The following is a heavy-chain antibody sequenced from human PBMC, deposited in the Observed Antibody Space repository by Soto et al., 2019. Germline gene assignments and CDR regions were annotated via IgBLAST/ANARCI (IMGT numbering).Heavy chain of an antibody. CDR2: IYYSGST. V-gene: IGHV4-39*01. CDR1: GGSISSISYY. J-gene: IGHJ6*02. D-gene: IGHD3-3*01. Sequence: PSETLSLTCTVSGGSISSISYYWGWIRQPPGKGLEWIGSIYYSGSTYYNPSLKSRVTISVDTSKNQFSLKLSSVTAADTAVYYCASGYYDFWSGYSGYYYGMDVWGQGTTVTVSS. CDR3: ASGYYDFWSGYSGYYYGMDV.